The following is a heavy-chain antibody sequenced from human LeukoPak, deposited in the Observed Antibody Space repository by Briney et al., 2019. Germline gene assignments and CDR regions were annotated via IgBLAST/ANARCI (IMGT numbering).Heavy chain of an antibody. CDR3: ARVRGTVVATVDY. J-gene: IGHJ4*02. Sequence: ASVKVSCKASGYTFTGYYMHWVRQAPGQGLEWMGRINPNSGGTNYAQKFQGRATMTRDTSISTAYMELSRLRSDDTAVYYCARVRGTVVATVDYWGQGTLVTVSS. D-gene: IGHD2-15*01. CDR2: INPNSGGT. V-gene: IGHV1-2*06. CDR1: GYTFTGYY.